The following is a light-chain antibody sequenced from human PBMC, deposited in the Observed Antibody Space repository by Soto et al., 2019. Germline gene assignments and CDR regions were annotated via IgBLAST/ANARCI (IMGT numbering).Light chain of an antibody. Sequence: QSVLTQPASVSGSPGQSITISCTGTNSDVGGYNYVSWYQQHPGKAPKLMIYEVSNRPSGVSDRFSGSKSGNTASLTISGLQDEDEADYYCSSYTGSSPVVFGGGTKLTVL. CDR2: EVS. V-gene: IGLV2-14*01. CDR1: NSDVGGYNY. J-gene: IGLJ2*01. CDR3: SSYTGSSPVV.